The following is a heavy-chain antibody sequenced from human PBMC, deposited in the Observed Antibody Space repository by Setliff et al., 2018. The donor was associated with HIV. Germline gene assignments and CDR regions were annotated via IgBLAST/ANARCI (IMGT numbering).Heavy chain of an antibody. CDR3: AKAGFYDSSGFLVDY. J-gene: IGHJ4*02. CDR2: IKQDGSEK. Sequence: PGGSMRLSCAASGFTLSSFWMSWVRQAPGKGLEWVANIKQDGSEKYYVDSVKGRFTSSRDNSKNTLYLQMNSLRAEDTAVYYCAKAGFYDSSGFLVDYWGQGTLVTVS. D-gene: IGHD3-22*01. CDR1: GFTLSSFW. V-gene: IGHV3-7*03.